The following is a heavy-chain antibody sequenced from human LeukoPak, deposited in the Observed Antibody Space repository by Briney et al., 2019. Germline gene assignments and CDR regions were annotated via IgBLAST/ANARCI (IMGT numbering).Heavy chain of an antibody. CDR2: INHSGST. Sequence: PSETLSLTCAVYGGSFSGYYWSWIRQPPGKGLEWIGEINHSGSTNYNPSLKSRVTISVDTSKNQFSLKLSSVTAADTAVYYCARATVVTHRGTLYYFDYWGQGTLVTVSS. D-gene: IGHD2-21*02. CDR1: GGSFSGYY. CDR3: ARATVVTHRGTLYYFDY. J-gene: IGHJ4*02. V-gene: IGHV4-34*01.